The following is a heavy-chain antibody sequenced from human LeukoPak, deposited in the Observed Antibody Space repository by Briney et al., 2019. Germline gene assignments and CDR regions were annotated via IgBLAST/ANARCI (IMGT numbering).Heavy chain of an antibody. D-gene: IGHD5-12*01. V-gene: IGHV4-4*07. CDR2: IYISGST. CDR1: GGSISSYY. Sequence: PSETLSLTCTVSGGSISSYYWSWIRQPAGKGLEWIGRIYISGSTNYNPSLKSRVTMSVDTSKNQFSLKLSSVTAADKAVYYCARPCRILDIVATIRARLGGNGFDIWGQGTMVTVSS. CDR3: ARPCRILDIVATIRARLGGNGFDI. J-gene: IGHJ3*02.